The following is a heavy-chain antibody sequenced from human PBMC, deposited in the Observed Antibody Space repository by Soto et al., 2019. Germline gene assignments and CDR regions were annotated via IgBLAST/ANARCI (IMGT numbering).Heavy chain of an antibody. D-gene: IGHD6-19*01. Sequence: GASVKVSCKASGYTFTSYAMHWVRQAPGQRLEWMGWINAGNGNTKYSQKFQGRVTITRDTSASTAYMELSSLRSEDTAVYYCAREGCGSGWYCSLDYWGQGTLVTVSS. CDR2: INAGNGNT. CDR3: AREGCGSGWYCSLDY. CDR1: GYTFTSYA. V-gene: IGHV1-3*01. J-gene: IGHJ4*02.